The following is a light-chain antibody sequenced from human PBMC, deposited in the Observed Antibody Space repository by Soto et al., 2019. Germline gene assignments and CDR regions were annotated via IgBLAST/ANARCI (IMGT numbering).Light chain of an antibody. V-gene: IGLV1-47*01. Sequence: QSVLTQPPSASGTPGQRVTISCSGSSSNIGSNYVYWYQQLPGTAPKLLIYRNNQRPSGVPDRFSGSKSGTSASLAISGLRSEFEADYYCAAGDDSLSALYVFGTGTKVTVL. CDR2: RNN. J-gene: IGLJ1*01. CDR1: SSNIGSNY. CDR3: AAGDDSLSALYV.